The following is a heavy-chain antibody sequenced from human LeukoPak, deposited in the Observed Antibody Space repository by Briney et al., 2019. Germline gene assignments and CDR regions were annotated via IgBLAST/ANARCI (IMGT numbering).Heavy chain of an antibody. D-gene: IGHD6-19*01. V-gene: IGHV4-59*01. Sequence: PSETLSLTCTVSGGSISSYYWSWIRQPPGKGLEWIGYIYYSGSTSYNPSLKSRVTISVDTSKNQFSLKLSSVTAADTAVYYCARVGQWLVFDYWGQGTLVTVSS. CDR1: GGSISSYY. J-gene: IGHJ4*02. CDR3: ARVGQWLVFDY. CDR2: IYYSGST.